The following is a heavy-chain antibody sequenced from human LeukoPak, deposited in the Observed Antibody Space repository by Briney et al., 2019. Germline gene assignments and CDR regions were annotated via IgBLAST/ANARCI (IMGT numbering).Heavy chain of an antibody. Sequence: SETLSLTCSVSGYSIGSAYYWSWIRQPPGKGLEWIGYIYYRVTSDYNPSLKSRVTMSVDMSTRQISLKLSSVTAADTAVYYCARAVGGDGSGSLWGPGTLVTVPS. CDR1: GYSIGSAYY. CDR3: ARAVGGDGSGSL. CDR2: IYYRVTS. V-gene: IGHV4-61*01. D-gene: IGHD3-10*01. J-gene: IGHJ4*02.